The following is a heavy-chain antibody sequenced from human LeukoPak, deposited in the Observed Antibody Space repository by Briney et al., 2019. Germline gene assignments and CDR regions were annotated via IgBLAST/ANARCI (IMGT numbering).Heavy chain of an antibody. CDR3: ARASGSTSSPLDYYYYGMDV. D-gene: IGHD2-2*01. Sequence: SETLSLTCAVYGGSFSGYYWSWIRQPPGKGLDWIGEINHSGSTNYNPSLKSRVTTSVDTSKNQFSLKLSSVTAADTAVYYCARASGSTSSPLDYYYYGMDVWGQGTTVTVSS. CDR2: INHSGST. J-gene: IGHJ6*02. CDR1: GGSFSGYY. V-gene: IGHV4-34*01.